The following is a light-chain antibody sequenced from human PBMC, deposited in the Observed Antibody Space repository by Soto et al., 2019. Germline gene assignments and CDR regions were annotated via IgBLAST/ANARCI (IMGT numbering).Light chain of an antibody. J-gene: IGKJ2*01. CDR1: QRFANNF. CDR2: GAS. CDR3: QQYGRSPFT. V-gene: IGKV3-20*01. Sequence: EVVLTQSPVTLYLSPGERATLSCRASQRFANNFLAWFQQKPGQPPTLLIYGASTRASGVPDRFSGSGSGTEFALTISRLEPGDFAVYYCQQYGRSPFTFGQGTKLQIK.